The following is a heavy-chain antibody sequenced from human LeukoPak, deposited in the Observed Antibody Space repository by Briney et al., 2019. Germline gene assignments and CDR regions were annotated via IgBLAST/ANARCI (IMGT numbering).Heavy chain of an antibody. J-gene: IGHJ6*02. D-gene: IGHD3-9*01. CDR3: ARESRRELRYFDWFHKRPHYYGMDV. V-gene: IGHV4-61*02. Sequence: MSSQTLSLTCTVSGGSISSGSYYWSWIRQPAGKGLEWIGRIYTSGSTNYNPSLKSRVTISVDTSKNQFSLKLSSVTAADTAVYYCARESRRELRYFDWFHKRPHYYGMDVWGQGTTVTVSS. CDR1: GGSISSGSYY. CDR2: IYTSGST.